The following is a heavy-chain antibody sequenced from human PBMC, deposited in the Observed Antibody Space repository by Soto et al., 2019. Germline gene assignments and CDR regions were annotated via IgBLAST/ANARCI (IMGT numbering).Heavy chain of an antibody. D-gene: IGHD6-13*01. Sequence: EVQLLESGGGLVQPGGSLRLSCAASGCTLSSYAMSWVRQAPGKGLEWVSAISGSGGSTYYADSVKGRFTISRDNSKNTLYLQMNSLRAEDTAVYYCAKDLLLDSSSWYDYWGQGTLVTVSS. CDR2: ISGSGGST. CDR3: AKDLLLDSSSWYDY. CDR1: GCTLSSYA. V-gene: IGHV3-23*01. J-gene: IGHJ4*02.